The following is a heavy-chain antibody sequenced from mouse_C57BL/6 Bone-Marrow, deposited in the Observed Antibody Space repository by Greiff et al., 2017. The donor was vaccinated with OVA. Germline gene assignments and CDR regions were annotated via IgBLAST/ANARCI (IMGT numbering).Heavy chain of an antibody. CDR2: ISDGGSYT. CDR3: AGVYYGPSFAY. D-gene: IGHD2-1*01. J-gene: IGHJ3*01. Sequence: EVNVVESGGGLVKPGGSLKLSCAASGFTFSSYAMSWVRQTPEKRLEWVATISDGGSYTYYPDNVKGRFTISRDNAKNNLYLQMSQLKSEDTAMYYCAGVYYGPSFAYWGQGTLVTVSA. CDR1: GFTFSSYA. V-gene: IGHV5-4*03.